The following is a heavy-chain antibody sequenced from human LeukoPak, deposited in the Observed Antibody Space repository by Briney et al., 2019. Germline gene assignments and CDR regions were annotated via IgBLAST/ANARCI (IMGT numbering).Heavy chain of an antibody. J-gene: IGHJ4*02. D-gene: IGHD1-26*01. CDR2: INHSGDT. V-gene: IGHV4-34*01. CDR3: AGGIVGVTTDDRSFDY. CDR1: GGSFSTYY. Sequence: PSETLSLTCAIYGGSFSTYYWSWIRQPPGRGLEWIGEINHSGDTTYNPSLKSRVTISVDTSKSRFSLMLTSVTAADTAVYYCAGGIVGVTTDDRSFDYWGQGTLVTVSS.